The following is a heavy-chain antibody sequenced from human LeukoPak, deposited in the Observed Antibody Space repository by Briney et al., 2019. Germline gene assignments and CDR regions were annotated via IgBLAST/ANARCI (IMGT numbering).Heavy chain of an antibody. CDR3: ARRLSLYYYYYMDV. Sequence: PGGSLRLSCAASGFTFSDYYMSWIRQAPGKGLEWVSYISSSGSTIYYADSVKGRFTISRDNAKNSLYLQMNSLRAEDTAVYYCARRLSLYYYYYMDVWGKGTTVTISS. CDR1: GFTFSDYY. J-gene: IGHJ6*03. CDR2: ISSSGSTI. V-gene: IGHV3-11*01.